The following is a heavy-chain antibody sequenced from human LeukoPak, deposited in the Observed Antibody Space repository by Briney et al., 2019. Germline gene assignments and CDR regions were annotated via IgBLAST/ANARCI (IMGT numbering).Heavy chain of an antibody. CDR3: AKAPGYSYGYYADY. V-gene: IGHV3-23*01. J-gene: IGHJ4*02. D-gene: IGHD5-18*01. CDR1: GFTFSSYG. CDR2: ISGSGGST. Sequence: GGSLRLSCAASGFTFSSYGMSWVRQAPGKGLEWVSAISGSGGSTYYADSVKGRFTISRDNSKNTLYLQMNSLRAEDTAVYYCAKAPGYSYGYYADYWGQGTLVTVSS.